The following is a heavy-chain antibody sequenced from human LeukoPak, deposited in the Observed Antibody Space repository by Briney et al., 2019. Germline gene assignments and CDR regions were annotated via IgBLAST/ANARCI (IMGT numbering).Heavy chain of an antibody. Sequence: PGGSLRLSCAASGFTFSSYGMSWVRQAPGKGLEWVGRIKSKTDGGTTDYAAPVKGRFTISRDDSKNTLYLQMNSLKTEDTAVYYCTTDPIMTTVTGNYWGQGTLVTVSS. D-gene: IGHD4-11*01. J-gene: IGHJ4*02. V-gene: IGHV3-15*01. CDR1: GFTFSSYG. CDR3: TTDPIMTTVTGNY. CDR2: IKSKTDGGTT.